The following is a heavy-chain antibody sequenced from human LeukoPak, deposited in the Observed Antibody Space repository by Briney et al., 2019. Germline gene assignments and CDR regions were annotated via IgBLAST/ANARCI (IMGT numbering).Heavy chain of an antibody. CDR3: TRHIYGDSTTTDY. CDR2: IRTKANSYAT. Sequence: GGSLKLPCAASGFTFSDSAIHWVRQASGRGLEWVGRIRTKANSYATAYAASVKGRFTISRDDSKNTAYLQMNSLKTEDTAVYYCTRHIYGDSTTTDYWGQGTLVTVSS. D-gene: IGHD4-17*01. J-gene: IGHJ4*02. V-gene: IGHV3-73*01. CDR1: GFTFSDSA.